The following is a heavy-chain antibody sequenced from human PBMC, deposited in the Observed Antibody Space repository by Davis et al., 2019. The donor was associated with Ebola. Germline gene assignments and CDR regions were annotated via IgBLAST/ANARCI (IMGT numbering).Heavy chain of an antibody. CDR2: VYHGGTP. Sequence: PSETLSLTCAVSGASIRSSNWWSWVRQPPGKGLEWIGEVYHGGTPNYNPSLKSRVTISVDMSKNYFTLMLTSVTAADTAVYYCTTYSYGTFLFPDYWGQGILVTVSS. CDR1: GASIRSSNW. J-gene: IGHJ4*02. D-gene: IGHD5-18*01. V-gene: IGHV4-4*02. CDR3: TTYSYGTFLFPDY.